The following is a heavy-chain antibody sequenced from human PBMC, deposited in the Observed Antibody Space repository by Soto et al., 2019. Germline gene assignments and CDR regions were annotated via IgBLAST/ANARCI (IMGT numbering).Heavy chain of an antibody. CDR2: IFYSGTP. D-gene: IGHD2-15*01. CDR1: GGSISSSNYY. CDR3: ARFVVPATRHPDFDY. J-gene: IGHJ4*02. Sequence: QLQLQESGPGLVKPSETLSLTCTVSGGSISSSNYYWGWIRQPPGKGLDWIGNIFYSGTPYYNPSLKSRITISIDTPKNQFSLRLNSVTAADSGVYFCARFVVPATRHPDFDYWGPGTLVTVSS. V-gene: IGHV4-39*01.